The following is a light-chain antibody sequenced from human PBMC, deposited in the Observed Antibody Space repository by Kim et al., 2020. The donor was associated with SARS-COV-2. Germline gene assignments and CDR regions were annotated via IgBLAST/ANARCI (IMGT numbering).Light chain of an antibody. CDR2: EAS. Sequence: DIHMTQSPSSLSASVRDTVTITCRASQRIGSRLAWYQQKTGKAPKILIYEASTLESGVPSRFSGRGSGTEFTLTISSLQPDDFATYYCQQYNTQYGTLGQGTRLEIK. CDR1: QRIGSR. CDR3: QQYNTQYGT. V-gene: IGKV1-5*03. J-gene: IGKJ2*02.